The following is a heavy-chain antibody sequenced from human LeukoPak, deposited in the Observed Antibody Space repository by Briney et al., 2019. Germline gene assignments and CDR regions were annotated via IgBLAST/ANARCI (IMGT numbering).Heavy chain of an antibody. CDR3: ARGRGATPPYYFDY. V-gene: IGHV3-21*01. D-gene: IGHD1-26*01. Sequence: GGSLRLSCAASGFTFTNYNMNWVRQAPGKGLEWVSSISSTSIYTYYADSVKGRFTISRDNAKNSLYLQMNSLRAEDTAVYYCARGRGATPPYYFDYWGQGTLVTVSS. J-gene: IGHJ4*02. CDR2: ISSTSIYT. CDR1: GFTFTNYN.